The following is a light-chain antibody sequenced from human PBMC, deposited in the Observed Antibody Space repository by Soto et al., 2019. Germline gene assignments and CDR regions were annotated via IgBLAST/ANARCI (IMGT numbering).Light chain of an antibody. CDR2: AIS. Sequence: DLQMTQSPSSLSASVGDRVTITCRASQTMSNFLHWYQQKPGKAPKFLIYAISNLKIGVPSRFSGSGSWTDFTLTISSLQPEDFATYYCQQSYSTPYTFGQGTKVEIK. J-gene: IGKJ2*01. V-gene: IGKV1-39*01. CDR3: QQSYSTPYT. CDR1: QTMSNF.